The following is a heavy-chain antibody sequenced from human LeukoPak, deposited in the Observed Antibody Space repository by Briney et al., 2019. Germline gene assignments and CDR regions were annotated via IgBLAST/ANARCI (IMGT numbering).Heavy chain of an antibody. D-gene: IGHD3-22*01. CDR1: GFTFSSYA. V-gene: IGHV3-30*01. J-gene: IGHJ4*02. CDR2: ISYDGTNK. Sequence: PGGSLRLSCAASGFTFSSYAMHWVRQAPGKGLEWVALISYDGTNKFYEDSVKGRFTISRDNSKNTLFLQVNSLRAEDTAVCYCARDLTGWGESSGYSDYWGQGTLVTVSS. CDR3: ARDLTGWGESSGYSDY.